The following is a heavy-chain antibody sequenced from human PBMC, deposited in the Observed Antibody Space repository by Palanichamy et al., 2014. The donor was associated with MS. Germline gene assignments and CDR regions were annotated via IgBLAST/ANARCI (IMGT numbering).Heavy chain of an antibody. V-gene: IGHV5-51*01. CDR3: MRTYSSGWLDASDI. Sequence: EVHLEQSRVEVKKPGESLKISCQGSGYNFPIYWIGWVRQMPGKGLEWMGIIYPDDPDTRYSPSFEGQVTISVDKSVRTAFLQWRSLKASDTATYYCMRTYSSGWLDASDIWGRGTQVIVSS. CDR1: GYNFPIYW. J-gene: IGHJ3*02. CDR2: IYPDDPDT. D-gene: IGHD6-19*01.